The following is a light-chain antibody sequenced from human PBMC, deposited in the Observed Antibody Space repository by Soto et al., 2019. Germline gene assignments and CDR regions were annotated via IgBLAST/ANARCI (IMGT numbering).Light chain of an antibody. CDR1: QSVSSS. J-gene: IGKJ2*01. CDR2: AAS. Sequence: EIVMTQSPATLSVSPGERATISCRASQSVSSSLAWFQQKPGQAPRLLIYAASARATGIAARLSGSGSGTEFTLTISSLQSEDFAVYYCLQHKSWPFTFGQGTKLEIK. CDR3: LQHKSWPFT. V-gene: IGKV3-15*01.